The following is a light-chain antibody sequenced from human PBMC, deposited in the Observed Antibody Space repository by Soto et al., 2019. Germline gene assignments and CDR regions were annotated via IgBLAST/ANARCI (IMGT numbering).Light chain of an antibody. CDR2: DAS. CDR3: QQYGSSPPT. CDR1: QSVSSSY. V-gene: IGKV3D-20*01. J-gene: IGKJ5*01. Sequence: EIVLTQSPATLSLSPGERATLSCGASQSVSSSYLAWPQQKPGLAPRLLIYDASSRATGIPDRFSGSGSGTDFTLTISRLEPEDFAVYYCQQYGSSPPTFGQGTRLEIK.